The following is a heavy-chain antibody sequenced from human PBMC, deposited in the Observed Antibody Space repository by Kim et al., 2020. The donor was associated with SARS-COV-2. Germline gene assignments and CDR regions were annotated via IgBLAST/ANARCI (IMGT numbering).Heavy chain of an antibody. Sequence: GGSLRLSCATSGFTFSGYSMNWVRQAPGKGLEWVSYISVSSRSAIYYADSVRGRFTISRDDAKNSLFLQMNDLRDEDTAVYYCARDFGPHSSPIDYWGQGTLFTVSS. V-gene: IGHV3-48*02. CDR3: ARDFGPHSSPIDY. D-gene: IGHD6-13*01. CDR1: GFTFSGYS. J-gene: IGHJ4*02. CDR2: ISVSSRSAI.